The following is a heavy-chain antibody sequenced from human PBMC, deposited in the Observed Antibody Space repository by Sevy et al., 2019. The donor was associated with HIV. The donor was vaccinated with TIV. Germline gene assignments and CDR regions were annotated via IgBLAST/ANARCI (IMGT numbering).Heavy chain of an antibody. J-gene: IGHJ4*02. V-gene: IGHV3-72*01. CDR1: GFTCSDYY. CDR3: ARVTAVADLYFDY. Sequence: GGSLRLSCATSGFTCSDYYMDWVRQAPGKGLEWVGRIRNKPNIYTTEYAASVKGRFNISRDDSKNSLYLQMNSLKTEDTAVYYCARVTAVADLYFDYWGQGTLVTVSS. D-gene: IGHD6-19*01. CDR2: IRNKPNIYTT.